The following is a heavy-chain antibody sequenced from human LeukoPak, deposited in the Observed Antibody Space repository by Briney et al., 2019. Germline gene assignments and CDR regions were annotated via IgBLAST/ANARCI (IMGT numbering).Heavy chain of an antibody. CDR1: GFTFSRYE. V-gene: IGHV3-48*03. Sequence: GGSLRLSCVASGFTFSRYEMNWVRQAPGKGLEWVSYISSSGSTIYYAASVKGRFTISRDNAKNSLYLQMNSLRAEDTAVYYCAGDGKRRNRIGYYFDYWGQGTLVTVSS. CDR2: ISSSGSTI. CDR3: AGDGKRRNRIGYYFDY. D-gene: IGHD3-10*01. J-gene: IGHJ4*02.